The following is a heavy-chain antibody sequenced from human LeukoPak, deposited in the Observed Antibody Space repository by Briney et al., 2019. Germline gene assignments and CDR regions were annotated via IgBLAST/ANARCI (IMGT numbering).Heavy chain of an antibody. CDR3: AKTLGAVTTRWFDP. Sequence: GGSLRLSCAASGFTFSSYAMSWVRQAPGKGLEWVSAISGSGGSTYYADSVKGRFTISRDNSKNTLYLQMNSLRAENTAVYYCAKTLGAVTTRWFDPWGQGTLVTVSS. J-gene: IGHJ5*02. CDR2: ISGSGGST. D-gene: IGHD4-17*01. V-gene: IGHV3-23*01. CDR1: GFTFSSYA.